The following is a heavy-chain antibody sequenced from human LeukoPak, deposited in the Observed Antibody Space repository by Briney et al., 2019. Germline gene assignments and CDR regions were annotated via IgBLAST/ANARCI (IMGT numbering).Heavy chain of an antibody. J-gene: IGHJ4*02. D-gene: IGHD5-24*01. CDR2: IHPPSGGT. V-gene: IGHV1-2*02. CDR1: GYTFTDYY. Sequence: ASVKLSCKASGYTFTDYYLHWVRQAPGQGLEWMGWIHPPSGGTNYAEKLQGRVTMTRDTSISTAYMELSRLTSDDAGVYYCVRDPGWLQVDYWGQGTLLTVSS. CDR3: VRDPGWLQVDY.